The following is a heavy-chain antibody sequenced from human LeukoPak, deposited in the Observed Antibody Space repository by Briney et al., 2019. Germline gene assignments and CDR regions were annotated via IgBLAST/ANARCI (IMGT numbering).Heavy chain of an antibody. CDR3: AKDSYYYGSGSFYNY. CDR2: ISASGGST. V-gene: IGHV3-23*01. Sequence: GGSLRLSCVVSGLTFSSYSMSWVRQAPGKGLDWVSGISASGGSTYYTDSVKGRFTISRDNSKNTLYLQMNSLRAEDTAIYYCAKDSYYYGSGSFYNYWGQGTLVTVSS. J-gene: IGHJ4*02. D-gene: IGHD3-10*01. CDR1: GLTFSSYS.